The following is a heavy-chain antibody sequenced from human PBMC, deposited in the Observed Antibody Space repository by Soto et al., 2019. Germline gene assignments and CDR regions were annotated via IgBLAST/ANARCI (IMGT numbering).Heavy chain of an antibody. D-gene: IGHD3-22*01. V-gene: IGHV3-23*01. J-gene: IGHJ4*02. CDR2: ISGSGVST. Sequence: EVQLLESGGGLVQPGGSLRLSCAASGFTFSSYAMSWVRQAPGKGLEWVSAISGSGVSTYYADSVKGRFTISRDNSKNTLYVQMNSLRAEDTAVYYCCITMIVVVDTAYDHWGQGTLVTVSS. CDR3: CITMIVVVDTAYDH. CDR1: GFTFSSYA.